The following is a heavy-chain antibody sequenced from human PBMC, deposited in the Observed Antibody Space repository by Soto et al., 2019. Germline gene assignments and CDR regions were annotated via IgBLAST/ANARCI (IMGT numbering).Heavy chain of an antibody. Sequence: VQLLESGGGLVQPGGSLRLSCAASGFTFSSYAMSWVRQAPGKGLEWASIISGSGDYTYYADSVKGRFTISRDNSKKTLFLQMNSLRAEDTAVYYCAKHFDINGYYSSYWGQGTLVTVSS. CDR2: ISGSGDYT. CDR3: AKHFDINGYYSSY. CDR1: GFTFSSYA. V-gene: IGHV3-23*01. J-gene: IGHJ4*02. D-gene: IGHD3-22*01.